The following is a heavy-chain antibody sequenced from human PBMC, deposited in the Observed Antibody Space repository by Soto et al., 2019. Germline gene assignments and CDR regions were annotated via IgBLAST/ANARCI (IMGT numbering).Heavy chain of an antibody. CDR3: ARDQSIAVAGTSDY. J-gene: IGHJ4*02. CDR2: ISAYNGNT. D-gene: IGHD6-19*01. V-gene: IGHV1-18*04. CDR1: GYTFTSYG. Sequence: GASVKVSCKASGYTFTSYGISWVRQAPGQGLEWMGWISAYNGNTNYAQKLQGRVTMTTDTSTSTAYMELRSLRSDDTAVYYCARDQSIAVAGTSDYWGQGTLVTVSS.